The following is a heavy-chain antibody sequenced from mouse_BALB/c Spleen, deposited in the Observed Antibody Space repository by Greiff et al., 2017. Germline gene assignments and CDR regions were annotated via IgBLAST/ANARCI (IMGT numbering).Heavy chain of an antibody. Sequence: VQLQQPGAELVKPGASVKLSCKASGYTFTSYWMHWVKQRPGQGLEWIGEINPSNGRTNYNEKFKSKATLTVDKSSSTAYMQLSSLTSEDSAVYYCARSPFITTVVADYYAMDYWGQGTSVTVSS. D-gene: IGHD1-1*01. CDR2: INPSNGRT. J-gene: IGHJ4*01. CDR3: ARSPFITTVVADYYAMDY. CDR1: GYTFTSYW. V-gene: IGHV1S81*02.